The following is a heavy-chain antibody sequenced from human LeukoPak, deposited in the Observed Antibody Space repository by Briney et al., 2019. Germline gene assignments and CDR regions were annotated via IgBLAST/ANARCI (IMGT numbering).Heavy chain of an antibody. Sequence: GGSLRLSCAASGFTFSSYGMHWVRQAPGKGLEWVAVISYDGSNKYYADSVKGRFTISRDNSKSTLSLQMNSLRAEDTAVYYCAKEGIAVAGSNYYYYYGLDVWGQGTTVTVSS. J-gene: IGHJ6*02. CDR2: ISYDGSNK. CDR1: GFTFSSYG. CDR3: AKEGIAVAGSNYYYYYGLDV. V-gene: IGHV3-30*18. D-gene: IGHD6-19*01.